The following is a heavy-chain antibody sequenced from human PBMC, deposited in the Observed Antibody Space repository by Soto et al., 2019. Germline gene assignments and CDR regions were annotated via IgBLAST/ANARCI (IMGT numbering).Heavy chain of an antibody. CDR1: GFTFSSYA. J-gene: IGHJ6*03. CDR2: ISGSGGST. D-gene: IGHD3-3*01. Sequence: GGSLRLSCAASGFTFSSYAMSWVRQAPGKGLEWVSAISGSGGSTYYADSVKGRFTISRDNSKNTLYLQMNSLRAEDTAVYYCAKIGTGVEWPLSGDDYYYYYMDVWGKGTTVTVSS. CDR3: AKIGTGVEWPLSGDDYYYYYMDV. V-gene: IGHV3-23*01.